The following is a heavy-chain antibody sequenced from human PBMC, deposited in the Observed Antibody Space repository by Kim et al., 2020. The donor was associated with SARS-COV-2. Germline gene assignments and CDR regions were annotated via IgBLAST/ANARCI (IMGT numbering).Heavy chain of an antibody. CDR2: ISSSSSTI. CDR3: ARDYDILTGYYKGRDYYYGMDV. D-gene: IGHD3-9*01. CDR1: GFTFSSYS. V-gene: IGHV3-48*04. J-gene: IGHJ6*02. Sequence: GGSLRLSCAASGFTFSSYSMNWVRQAPGKGLEWVSYISSSSSTIYYADSVKGRFTISRDNAKNSLYLQMNSLRAEDTAVYYCARDYDILTGYYKGRDYYYGMDVWGQGTTVTVSS.